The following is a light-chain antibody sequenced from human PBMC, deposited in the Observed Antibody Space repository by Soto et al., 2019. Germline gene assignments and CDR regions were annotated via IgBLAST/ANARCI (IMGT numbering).Light chain of an antibody. CDR2: QVN. CDR3: SSYAGSSNV. Sequence: QSVLTQPPSASGSPRQSVAISCTGTTSDGGCYNYVYWYQQHPGKALKLMIYQVNKRPSLVPDRFCGSMSGNTASLTVSGLQAEDEDDYYCSSYAGSSNVFGTRNSVTVL. V-gene: IGLV2-8*01. CDR1: TSDGGCYNY. J-gene: IGLJ1*01.